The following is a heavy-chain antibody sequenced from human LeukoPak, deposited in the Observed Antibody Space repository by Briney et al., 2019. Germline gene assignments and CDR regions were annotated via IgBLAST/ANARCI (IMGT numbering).Heavy chain of an antibody. J-gene: IGHJ5*02. CDR1: GGSVSSSTYY. D-gene: IGHD7-27*01. CDR3: ASLGTLRS. CDR2: ISYSGTN. Sequence: PSETLSLTCTVSGGSVSSSTYYWGWIRQPPGKGLESIRSISYSGTNYNNPALKSRVSISIDTSKNQFSVKLTSVSAADTAMSYCASLGTLRSWGQGTLVTVSP. V-gene: IGHV4-39*01.